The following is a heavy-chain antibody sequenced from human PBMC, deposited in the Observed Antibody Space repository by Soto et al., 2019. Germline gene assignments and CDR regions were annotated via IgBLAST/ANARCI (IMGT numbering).Heavy chain of an antibody. CDR3: ARERIAVAGTYYYGMDV. CDR1: GGTFSSYA. D-gene: IGHD6-19*01. CDR2: IIPIFGTA. J-gene: IGHJ6*02. Sequence: ASVKVSCKASGGTFSSYAISWVRQAPGQGLEWMGGIIPIFGTANYAQKFQGRVTITADESTSTAYMELSRLRSDDTAVYYCARERIAVAGTYYYGMDVWGQGTTVTVSS. V-gene: IGHV1-69*13.